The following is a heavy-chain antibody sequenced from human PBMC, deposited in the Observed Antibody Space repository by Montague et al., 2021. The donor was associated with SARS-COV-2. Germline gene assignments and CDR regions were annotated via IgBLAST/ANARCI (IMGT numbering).Heavy chain of an antibody. Sequence: SETLSLTCTVSGGSLSSSSYYWGWIRQPPGKGLEWFGSSIYSGSTYYNPSRKSRGTISVDTSKNQFSLKLSSVTAADTAVYYCARPQQQLACDYWGQGTLVTVSS. D-gene: IGHD6-13*01. J-gene: IGHJ4*02. CDR3: ARPQQQLACDY. CDR2: SIYSGST. V-gene: IGHV4-39*01. CDR1: GGSLSSSSYY.